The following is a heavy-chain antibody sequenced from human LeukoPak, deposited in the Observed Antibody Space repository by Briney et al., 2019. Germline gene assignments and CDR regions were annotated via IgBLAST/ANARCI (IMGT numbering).Heavy chain of an antibody. CDR3: ARDRRTMTTCDY. D-gene: IGHD4-17*01. CDR1: GFTFSRYT. V-gene: IGHV3-21*01. Sequence: GGSLRLSCAASGFTFSRYTMIWVRQAPGKGLEWVSSISSSSSYIYYADSVKGRFTISRDNAKNSLYLQMNSLRAEDTAVYYCARDRRTMTTCDYWGQGSLVTVSS. J-gene: IGHJ4*02. CDR2: ISSSSSYI.